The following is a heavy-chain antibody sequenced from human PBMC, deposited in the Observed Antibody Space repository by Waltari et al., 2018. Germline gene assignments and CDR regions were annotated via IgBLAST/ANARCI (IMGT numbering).Heavy chain of an antibody. V-gene: IGHV3-7*01. CDR3: TTLARGESGDY. J-gene: IGHJ4*02. CDR2: INPEGSQK. Sequence: EVQLVESGGGLVQPGGSLRLSWDGPGFHFNTYWMKWIRQAPGKGLEWVANINPEGSQKFYVDSVKGRFTVSRDNAQNSLYLQMNNLRAEDTAVYYCTTLARGESGDYWGQGTVLIVSS. CDR1: GFHFNTYW. D-gene: IGHD3-10*01.